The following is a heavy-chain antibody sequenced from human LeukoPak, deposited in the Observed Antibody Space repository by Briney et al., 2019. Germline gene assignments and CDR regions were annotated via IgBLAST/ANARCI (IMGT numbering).Heavy chain of an antibody. D-gene: IGHD6-13*01. J-gene: IGHJ5*02. Sequence: ASVKVSCKASGGTFSSYAISWVRQAPGQGLEWMGGIIPIFGTANYAQKFQGRVTITADESTSTAYMELSSLRSEDTAVYYCARAPSSWYGWFDPWGQGTLVTVSS. CDR2: IIPIFGTA. V-gene: IGHV1-69*13. CDR3: ARAPSSWYGWFDP. CDR1: GGTFSSYA.